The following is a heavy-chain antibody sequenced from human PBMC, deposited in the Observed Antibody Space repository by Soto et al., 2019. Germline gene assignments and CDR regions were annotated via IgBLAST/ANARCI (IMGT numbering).Heavy chain of an antibody. CDR3: ARDVGYCSGGSCYALYDFDI. Sequence: EVQLVESGGGLVKPGGSLRLSCATSGFTFSSYSMNWVRQAPGKGLEWVSSISSSSSYIYYGDSVRGRFTISRDNAKHSLSLQMNRLSAEDTAVYYCARDVGYCSGGSCYALYDFDICGQGTMVTVSS. J-gene: IGHJ3*02. CDR1: GFTFSSYS. D-gene: IGHD2-15*01. V-gene: IGHV3-21*01. CDR2: ISSSSSYI.